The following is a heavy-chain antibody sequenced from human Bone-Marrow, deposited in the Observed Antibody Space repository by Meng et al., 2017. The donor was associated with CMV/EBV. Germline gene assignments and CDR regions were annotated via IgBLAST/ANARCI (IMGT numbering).Heavy chain of an antibody. CDR3: AKGVERSSTTKGYYGMDV. CDR2: INSSGTYI. J-gene: IGHJ6*02. D-gene: IGHD2-2*01. Sequence: GGSLRLSCAASGFTFSSYSMNWVRQAPGKGLEWVSSINSSGTYIYYADSVKGRFTISRDNSKNTLYLQMNSLRVDDTAVYYCAKGVERSSTTKGYYGMDVWGQGTTVTVSS. CDR1: GFTFSSYS. V-gene: IGHV3-21*04.